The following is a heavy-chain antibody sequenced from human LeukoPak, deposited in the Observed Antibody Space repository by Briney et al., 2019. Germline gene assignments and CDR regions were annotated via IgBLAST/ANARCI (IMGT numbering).Heavy chain of an antibody. CDR1: GFAFRSYV. V-gene: IGHV3-23*01. Sequence: PGGSLRLSCAASGFAFRSYVMRWVRQAPGKGLEWISSILTSGATTYYAESVKGRFTISRDNSKNTLYLQMNGLGAEDTAVYYCATKGTGYYFDSWGQGTLVTVSS. CDR3: ATKGTGYYFDS. D-gene: IGHD3-9*01. J-gene: IGHJ4*02. CDR2: ILTSGATT.